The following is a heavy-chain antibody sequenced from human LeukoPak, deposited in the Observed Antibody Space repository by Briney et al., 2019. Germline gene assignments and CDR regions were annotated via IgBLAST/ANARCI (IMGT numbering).Heavy chain of an antibody. CDR3: AKRAIVVVINRYSGSYYFDY. CDR2: ISGSGSST. CDR1: GFTFSSYA. Sequence: GGSLRLSCAASGFTFSSYAMSWVRQAPGKGLEFVSGISGSGSSTFYAESVKGRFTISRDNSKNTLYLQMNSLRAEDTAVYYCAKRAIVVVINRYSGSYYFDYWGQGTLVTVSS. J-gene: IGHJ4*02. V-gene: IGHV3-23*01. D-gene: IGHD3-22*01.